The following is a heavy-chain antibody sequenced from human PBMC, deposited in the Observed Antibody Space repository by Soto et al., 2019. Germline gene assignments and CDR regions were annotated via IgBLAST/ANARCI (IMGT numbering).Heavy chain of an antibody. CDR3: ARNVDYFDP. J-gene: IGHJ5*02. CDR2: INTGNGNT. Sequence: QDQLVQSGAEVKKPGASVKVSCKASGYTFTRYAMHWVRQAPGQGLEWMGWINTGNGNTHYSQKFQGRVTFTRDASATTAYMELSSLTSEDTAVYYCARNVDYFDPWGQGTLVTVSS. V-gene: IGHV1-3*04. CDR1: GYTFTRYA. D-gene: IGHD4-17*01.